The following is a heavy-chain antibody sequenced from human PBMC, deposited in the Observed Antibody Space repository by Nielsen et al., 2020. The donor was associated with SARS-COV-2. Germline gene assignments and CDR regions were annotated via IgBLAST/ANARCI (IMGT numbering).Heavy chain of an antibody. J-gene: IGHJ5*02. D-gene: IGHD3-3*01. V-gene: IGHV4-59*01. CDR1: GGSISSYY. CDR3: ARHPRITIFGVVIIGWFDP. Sequence: SETLSLTCTVSGGSISSYYWSWIRQPPGKGLEWIGYIYYSGSTNYNPPLKSRVTISVDTSKNQFSLKLSSVTAADTAVYYCARHPRITIFGVVIIGWFDPWGQGTLVTVSS. CDR2: IYYSGST.